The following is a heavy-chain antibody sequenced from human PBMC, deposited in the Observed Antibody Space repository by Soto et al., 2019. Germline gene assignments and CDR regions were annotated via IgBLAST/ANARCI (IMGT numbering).Heavy chain of an antibody. J-gene: IGHJ4*02. CDR1: GGSFSGYY. CDR2: INHSGST. CDR3: ARARGYYYDSSAYY. D-gene: IGHD3-22*01. Sequence: SETLSLTCAVYGGSFSGYYWSWIRQPPGKGLEWIGEINHSGSTNYNPSLKSRVTISVDTSKNQFSLKLSSVTAADTAVYYCARARGYYYDSSAYYWGQGTLVTVSS. V-gene: IGHV4-34*01.